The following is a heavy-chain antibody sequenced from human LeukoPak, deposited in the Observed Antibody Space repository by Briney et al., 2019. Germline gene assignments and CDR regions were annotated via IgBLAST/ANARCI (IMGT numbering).Heavy chain of an antibody. Sequence: GGSLRLSCAASGFTFNNYAMSWVRQAPGKVLEWVSAISGSGGSTYYADSVKGRFTISRDDSKNTLYLQMNGLRAEDTAVYYCAKDRPANWGYYFDYWGQGTLVTVSS. D-gene: IGHD7-27*01. V-gene: IGHV3-23*01. CDR2: ISGSGGST. CDR1: GFTFNNYA. CDR3: AKDRPANWGYYFDY. J-gene: IGHJ4*02.